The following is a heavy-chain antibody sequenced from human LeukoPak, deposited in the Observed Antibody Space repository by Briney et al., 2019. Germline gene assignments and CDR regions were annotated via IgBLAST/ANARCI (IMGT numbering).Heavy chain of an antibody. J-gene: IGHJ4*02. V-gene: IGHV4-59*01. CDR1: GVSISSYY. D-gene: IGHD5-12*01. CDR2: IYYSGST. CDR3: ARSEQSGYDSGSPFDY. Sequence: SETLSLTCTVSGVSISSYYWSWIRQPPGKGLEWIGYIYYSGSTNYNPSLKSRVTISVDTSKNQFSLKLSSVTAADTAVYYCARSEQSGYDSGSPFDYWGQGTLVTVSS.